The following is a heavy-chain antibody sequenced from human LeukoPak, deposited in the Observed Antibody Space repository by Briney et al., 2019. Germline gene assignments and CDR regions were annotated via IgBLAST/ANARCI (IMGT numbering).Heavy chain of an antibody. Sequence: GASVKVSCKASGYTFTSYGISWVRQAPGQGLEWMGWISAYNGNTNYAQKLQGRVTMTTDTSTSTAYMELRSLRSVDTAVYYCARRRYYDSSGESDYWGQGTLVTVFS. CDR1: GYTFTSYG. CDR2: ISAYNGNT. J-gene: IGHJ4*02. D-gene: IGHD3-22*01. V-gene: IGHV1-18*01. CDR3: ARRRYYDSSGESDY.